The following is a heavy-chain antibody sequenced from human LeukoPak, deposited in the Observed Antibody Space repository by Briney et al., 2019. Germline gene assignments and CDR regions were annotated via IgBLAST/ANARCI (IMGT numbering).Heavy chain of an antibody. V-gene: IGHV1-18*01. CDR3: ARDGGWFWRTDHDAFDI. CDR1: GYTFTRYG. CDR2: ISAYNGNT. Sequence: ASVEVSCKASGYTFTRYGISWVRQAPGQGLEWMGWISAYNGNTKYAQKLQGRVTMTTDTSTSTAYMELRSLRSDDTAVYYCARDGGWFWRTDHDAFDIWGQGTMVTVSS. D-gene: IGHD3-3*01. J-gene: IGHJ3*02.